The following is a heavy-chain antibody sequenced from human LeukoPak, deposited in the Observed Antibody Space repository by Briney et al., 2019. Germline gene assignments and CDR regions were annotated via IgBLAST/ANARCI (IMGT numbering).Heavy chain of an antibody. D-gene: IGHD2-15*01. CDR1: GFTFSNAW. V-gene: IGHV3-15*01. CDR3: TAATSNFDY. J-gene: IGHJ4*02. Sequence: NPGGSLRLSCAASGFTFSNAWMSWVRQAPGKGLEWVGLIKSKTDGGTTDYAAPVKGRFTVSRDDSRNTLYLQMNSLKTEDTAVYYCTAATSNFDYWGQGTLVTVSS. CDR2: IKSKTDGGTT.